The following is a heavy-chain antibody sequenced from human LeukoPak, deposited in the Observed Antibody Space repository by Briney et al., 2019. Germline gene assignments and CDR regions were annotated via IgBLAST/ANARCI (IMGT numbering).Heavy chain of an antibody. CDR2: IYHSGRT. V-gene: IGHV4-4*02. Sequence: SETLSLTCAVSGGSLSSSNWWSWVRQPPGKGLEWIGEIYHSGRTNYNPSLKSRVTISVDTSKNQFSLKLSSVTAADTAVYYCASDQCSSTSCYLLPCCQSQYYYGMDVWGQGTTVTVSS. CDR1: GGSLSSSNW. D-gene: IGHD2-2*01. J-gene: IGHJ6*02. CDR3: ASDQCSSTSCYLLPCCQSQYYYGMDV.